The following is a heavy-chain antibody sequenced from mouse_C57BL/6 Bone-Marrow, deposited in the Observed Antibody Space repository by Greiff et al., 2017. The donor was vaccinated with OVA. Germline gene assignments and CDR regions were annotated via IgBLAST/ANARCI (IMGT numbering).Heavy chain of an antibody. CDR3: ASYYSSSYDLSFDY. Sequence: EVQVVESEGGLVQPGRSMKLSCTASGFTFSDYYMAWVRQVPEKGLEWVANINYDGSSTYYLDSLKSRFIISRDNAKNILYLQMSSLKSEDTATYYCASYYSSSYDLSFDYWGQGTTLTVSS. V-gene: IGHV5-16*01. CDR2: INYDGSST. D-gene: IGHD1-1*01. CDR1: GFTFSDYY. J-gene: IGHJ2*01.